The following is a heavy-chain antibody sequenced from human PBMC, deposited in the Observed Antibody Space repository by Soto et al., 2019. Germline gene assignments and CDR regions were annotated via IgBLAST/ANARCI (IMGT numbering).Heavy chain of an antibody. CDR1: GGTFSSYA. J-gene: IGHJ4*02. CDR2: IIPIFGTA. CDR3: ARIYCSSTSCLNAFDY. Sequence: SVKVSCKASGGTFSSYAISWVRQAPGQGLEWMGGIIPIFGTANYAQKFQGRVTITADKSTSTAYMELSSLRSEDTAVYYCARIYCSSTSCLNAFDYWGQGTLVTVSS. D-gene: IGHD2-2*01. V-gene: IGHV1-69*06.